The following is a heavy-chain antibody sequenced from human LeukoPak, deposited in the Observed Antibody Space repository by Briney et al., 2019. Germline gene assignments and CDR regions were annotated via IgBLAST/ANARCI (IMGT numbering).Heavy chain of an antibody. CDR3: ARGVGAFDI. J-gene: IGHJ3*02. CDR1: GGSISSYY. CDR2: IYYSGST. V-gene: IGHV4-59*01. D-gene: IGHD2-15*01. Sequence: PSETLSLTCTVSGGSISSYYWSWIRQPPGKGLEWIGYIYYSGSTNYNPSLKSRVTTSVDTSKNQFALKLSDVTAADTAVYYCARGVGAFDIWGQGTMVTVSS.